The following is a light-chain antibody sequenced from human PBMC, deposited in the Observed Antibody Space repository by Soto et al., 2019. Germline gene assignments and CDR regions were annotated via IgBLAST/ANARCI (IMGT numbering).Light chain of an antibody. J-gene: IGLJ1*01. CDR3: SSYAGSSNV. CDR1: SSDVGGYNY. CDR2: EVN. Sequence: ALTQPPSASWSPGQSVAISCTGTSSDVGGYNYVSWYQQHPGKAPKLMIYEVNKRPSGVPDRFSGSKSGNTASLTVSGLQDEDEADYYCSSYAGSSNVFGTGTKVTVL. V-gene: IGLV2-8*01.